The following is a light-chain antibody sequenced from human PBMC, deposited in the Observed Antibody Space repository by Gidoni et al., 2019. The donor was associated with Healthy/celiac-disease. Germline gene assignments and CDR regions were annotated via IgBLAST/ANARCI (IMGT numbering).Light chain of an antibody. CDR3: QAWDSSYWV. CDR1: KLGDKY. CDR2: QDS. J-gene: IGLJ2*01. Sequence: SYELTQQPSVSVYPGQTASITCSGDKLGDKYACWYQQKPGQSPVLVIYQDSKRPSGIPERFSGSNSGNTATLTISGTQAMDEADYYCQAWDSSYWVFGGGTKLTVL. V-gene: IGLV3-1*01.